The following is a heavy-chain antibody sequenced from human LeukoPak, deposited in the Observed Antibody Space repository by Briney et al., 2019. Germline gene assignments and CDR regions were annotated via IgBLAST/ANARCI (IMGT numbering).Heavy chain of an antibody. V-gene: IGHV2-5*02. D-gene: IGHD2-21*01. J-gene: IGHJ4*02. Sequence: SGPALVKPTQTLTLTCTFSGFSLSTSGVGVGWIRQPPGKALEWLALIYWDDDKRYSPSLKSRLTITKDTSKNQVVLTMTNMDPVDTATYYCAHLHTPEYYFDYWGQGTLVPVSS. CDR2: IYWDDDK. CDR3: AHLHTPEYYFDY. CDR1: GFSLSTSGVG.